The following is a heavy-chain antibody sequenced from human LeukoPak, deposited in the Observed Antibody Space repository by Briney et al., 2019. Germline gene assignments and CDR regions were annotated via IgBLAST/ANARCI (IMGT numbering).Heavy chain of an antibody. CDR3: ARDFEFGDENDC. J-gene: IGHJ4*02. Sequence: PGGSLRLSCAASGFTFSSYWMSWVRQAPGRGLEWVANIKKDGSDKFYVDSVKGRFTISRDNGKDSLYLQMNSLRVGDTAVYYCARDFEFGDENDCWGQGALVTVSS. V-gene: IGHV3-7*03. CDR1: GFTFSSYW. CDR2: IKKDGSDK. D-gene: IGHD4-17*01.